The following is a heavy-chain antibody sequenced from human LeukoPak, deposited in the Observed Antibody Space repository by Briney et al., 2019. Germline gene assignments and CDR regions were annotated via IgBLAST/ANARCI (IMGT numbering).Heavy chain of an antibody. D-gene: IGHD1-26*01. J-gene: IGHJ5*02. V-gene: IGHV4-61*01. CDR1: GASVSSASY. CDR3: ARSRAFNSGAFDP. Sequence: SETLSLTCTVSGASVSSASYWTWIRQPPGKGVEWIAHIYNGVNTNYNPSLKSRVTISVDTSKNQFSLRLNSVTAADTAVYYCARSRAFNSGAFDPRGQGSLVTVSS. CDR2: IYNGVNT.